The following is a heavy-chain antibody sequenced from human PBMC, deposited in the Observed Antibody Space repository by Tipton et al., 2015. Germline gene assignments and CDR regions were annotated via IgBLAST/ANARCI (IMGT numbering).Heavy chain of an antibody. D-gene: IGHD6-19*01. Sequence: SLRLSCVASGFTFSGSWMHWVRQAPGKGLVWVSHLNSDGSTTDYADSVKGRFTISRDNSKNTLYLQMNSLRAEDTAVYYCAKSIAVAGEYYGMDVWGQGTTVTVSS. CDR2: LNSDGSTT. CDR3: AKSIAVAGEYYGMDV. V-gene: IGHV3-74*01. CDR1: GFTFSGSW. J-gene: IGHJ6*02.